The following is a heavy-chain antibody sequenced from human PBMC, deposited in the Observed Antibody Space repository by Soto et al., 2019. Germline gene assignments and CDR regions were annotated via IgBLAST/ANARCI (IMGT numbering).Heavy chain of an antibody. CDR2: ISYDGSNK. D-gene: IGHD3-3*01. J-gene: IGHJ6*02. CDR1: GFTFSSYG. Sequence: QVQLVESGGGVVQPGRSLRLSCAASGFTFSSYGMHWVRQAPGKGLEWVAVISYDGSNKYYADSVKGRFTISRDNSKNKMYLQMNSLRAEDTAVYYCAKVLRFLEWLPDYYYYGMDVWGQGTTVTVSS. V-gene: IGHV3-30*18. CDR3: AKVLRFLEWLPDYYYYGMDV.